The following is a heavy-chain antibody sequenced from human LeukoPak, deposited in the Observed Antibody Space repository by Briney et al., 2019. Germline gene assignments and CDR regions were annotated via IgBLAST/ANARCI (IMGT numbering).Heavy chain of an antibody. CDR3: ARPVLGGAVAMDV. V-gene: IGHV3-48*04. Sequence: GGSLRLSCSASGFRFDTYAMNWVRQAPGKGLEWVSYISSSGSTIYYADSVKGRFTISRDNAKNSLYLQMNSLRAEDTAVYYCARPVLGGAVAMDVWGKGTTVTVSS. J-gene: IGHJ6*04. CDR1: GFRFDTYA. D-gene: IGHD6-19*01. CDR2: ISSSGSTI.